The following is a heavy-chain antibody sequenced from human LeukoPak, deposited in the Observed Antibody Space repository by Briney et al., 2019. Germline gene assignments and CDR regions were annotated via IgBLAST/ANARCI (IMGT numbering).Heavy chain of an antibody. CDR1: GFTLSSYA. CDR3: ARGAQEAVAGSFYYYYGMDV. CDR2: IWYDGSNK. V-gene: IGHV3-33*08. D-gene: IGHD6-19*01. J-gene: IGHJ6*02. Sequence: GGSLRLSCAASGFTLSSYAMSWVRQAPGKELEWVAVIWYDGSNKYYADSVKGRFTISRDNSKNTLYLQMNSLRAEDTAVYYCARGAQEAVAGSFYYYYGMDVWGQGTTVTVSS.